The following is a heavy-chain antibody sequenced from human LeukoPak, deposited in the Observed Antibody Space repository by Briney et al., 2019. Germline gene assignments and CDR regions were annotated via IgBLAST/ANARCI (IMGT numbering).Heavy chain of an antibody. Sequence: GSLRLSCAASGFTFSDYYMSWIRQAPGKGLEWIGEINHSGSINYNPSLKSRVTISVDTSKNQFSLKLNSVTAADTAVYYCARIPTGQRMTAPWGQGTLVTVSS. J-gene: IGHJ5*02. CDR2: INHSGSI. CDR3: ARIPTGQRMTAP. CDR1: GFTFSDYY. D-gene: IGHD1-14*01. V-gene: IGHV4-34*01.